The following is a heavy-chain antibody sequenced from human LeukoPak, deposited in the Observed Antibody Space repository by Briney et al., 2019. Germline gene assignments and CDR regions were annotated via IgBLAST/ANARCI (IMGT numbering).Heavy chain of an antibody. Sequence: SETLSLTCAVYGGSFSGYYWSWIRQPPGKGLEWIGEINHSGSTNYNPSLKSRVTISVDTSKNLFSLKLSSVTAADTAVYYCARGQPYYDILTGYYMGFDYWGQGTLVTVSS. CDR1: GGSFSGYY. CDR2: INHSGST. CDR3: ARGQPYYDILTGYYMGFDY. V-gene: IGHV4-34*01. D-gene: IGHD3-9*01. J-gene: IGHJ4*02.